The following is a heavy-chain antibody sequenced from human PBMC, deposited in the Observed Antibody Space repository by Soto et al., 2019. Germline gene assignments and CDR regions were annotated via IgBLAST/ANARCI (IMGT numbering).Heavy chain of an antibody. J-gene: IGHJ5*02. CDR3: ASGKYSSTWYGWDWLDP. CDR1: GGSISPYY. CDR2: IYYSGST. V-gene: IGHV4-59*01. Sequence: PSETLSLTCTVSGGSISPYYWSWIRQPPGKGLEWIGYIYYSGSTNYNPSLKSRVTMSVDTSKNQFSLKLSSVTAADTAMYYCASGKYSSTWYGWDWLDPWGQGTLVTVS. D-gene: IGHD6-13*01.